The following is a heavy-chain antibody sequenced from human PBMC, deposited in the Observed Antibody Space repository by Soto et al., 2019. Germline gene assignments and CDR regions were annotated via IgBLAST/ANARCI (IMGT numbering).Heavy chain of an antibody. CDR1: GFIFSQYS. D-gene: IGHD6-19*01. V-gene: IGHV3-21*02. J-gene: IGHJ4*02. CDR2: ISSTGALM. CDR3: ARDRLARGIPVAGRIDY. Sequence: EVQLVASGGGLVKPGGSLRLSCAASGFIFSQYSMNWVRQAPGKGLEWVSSISSTGALMYYADSVKGRFTISRDDADNSLYLQMNSLRVEDTAVYYCARDRLARGIPVAGRIDYWGQGALVTVSS.